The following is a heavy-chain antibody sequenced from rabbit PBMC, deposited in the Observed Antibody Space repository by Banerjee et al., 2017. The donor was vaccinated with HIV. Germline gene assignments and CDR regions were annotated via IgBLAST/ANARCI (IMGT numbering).Heavy chain of an antibody. V-gene: IGHV1S40*01. Sequence: QSLEESGGGLVKPGASLTLTCKASGFDFNSGYDMCWVRQAPGKGLEWVACAYAGSSGSTYSATWAKGRFTISKSSSTTVTLQMTGLTAADTATYFCARDAGTSFSTYGMDLWGPGHPGHRL. CDR2: AYAGSSGST. CDR3: ARDAGTSFSTYGMDL. J-gene: IGHJ6*01. CDR1: GFDFNSGYD. D-gene: IGHD8-1*01.